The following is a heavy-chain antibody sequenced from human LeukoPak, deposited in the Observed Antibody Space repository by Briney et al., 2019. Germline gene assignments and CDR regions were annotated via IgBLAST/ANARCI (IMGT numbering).Heavy chain of an antibody. Sequence: SVKVSCKASGGTFSSYAISWVRQAPGQGLEWMGRIIPIFDTANYAQKFQGRVTITTDESTSTAYMELSSLRSEDTAVYYCAREGRDGYNRDYWGQGTLVTVSS. D-gene: IGHD5-24*01. CDR1: GGTFSSYA. J-gene: IGHJ4*02. CDR2: IIPIFDTA. CDR3: AREGRDGYNRDY. V-gene: IGHV1-69*05.